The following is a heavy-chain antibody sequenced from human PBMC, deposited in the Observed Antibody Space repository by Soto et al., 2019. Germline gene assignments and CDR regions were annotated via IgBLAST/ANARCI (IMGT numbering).Heavy chain of an antibody. CDR2: IIPILGIA. V-gene: IGHV1-69*02. D-gene: IGHD2-2*02. J-gene: IGHJ6*02. CDR3: ARHSGYCSSASCYTHVYHCYGLAV. Sequence: KVSCKASGGTFSSYTISWVRQAPGQGLEWMGRIIPILGIANYAQKFQGRVTITADKSISTAYLQWSSLKASDTAMYYCARHSGYCSSASCYTHVYHCYGLAVRGQGSSDPV. CDR1: GGTFSSYT.